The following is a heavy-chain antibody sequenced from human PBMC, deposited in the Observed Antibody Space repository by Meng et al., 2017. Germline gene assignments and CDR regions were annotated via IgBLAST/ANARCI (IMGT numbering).Heavy chain of an antibody. CDR2: INHSGST. J-gene: IGHJ4*02. CDR1: GGSFSGYY. V-gene: IGHV4-34*01. CDR3: ARVGKVVTAPLTY. D-gene: IGHD2-21*02. Sequence: QAQLQQWGAVLLTPSEALSLSCAVYGGSFSGYYWSWIRQPPGKGLEWIGEINHSGSTNYNPSLKSRVTISVDTSKNQFSLKLSSVTVADTAVYYCARVGKVVTAPLTYWGQGTLVTVSS.